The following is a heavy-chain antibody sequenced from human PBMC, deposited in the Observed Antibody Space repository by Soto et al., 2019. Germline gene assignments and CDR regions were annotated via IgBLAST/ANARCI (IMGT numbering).Heavy chain of an antibody. V-gene: IGHV3-23*01. D-gene: IGHD2-15*01. CDR2: ISGSGGST. CDR3: AKHLDIVVVVAAFDI. J-gene: IGHJ3*02. CDR1: GFTFSSYA. Sequence: GVSLRLSCAASGFTFSSYAMRWVRQAPGKGLEWVSAISGSGGSTYYADSVKGRFTITRDNSKNTLYLQMNSLRAEDTAVYYCAKHLDIVVVVAAFDIWGQGTMVTVSS.